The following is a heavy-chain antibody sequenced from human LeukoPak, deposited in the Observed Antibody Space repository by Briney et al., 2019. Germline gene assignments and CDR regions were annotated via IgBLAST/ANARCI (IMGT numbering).Heavy chain of an antibody. CDR2: IRSDSSTK. CDR3: ARITDYYGMDV. CDR1: GFSISNYG. V-gene: IGHV3-48*04. Sequence: GGSLRLSCAGSGFSISNYGMNWVRQAPGKGLEWLSYIRSDSSTKYYADSVKGRFTISRDNAKNSLYLQMNSLRAEDTAVYYCARITDYYGMDVWGQGTTVTVSS. D-gene: IGHD3-10*01. J-gene: IGHJ6*02.